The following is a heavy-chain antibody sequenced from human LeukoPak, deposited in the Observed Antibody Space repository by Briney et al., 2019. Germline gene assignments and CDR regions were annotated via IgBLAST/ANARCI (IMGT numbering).Heavy chain of an antibody. CDR1: GLTVSNNY. J-gene: IGHJ5*02. CDR3: ARDPGAAVYNLWS. D-gene: IGHD3-10*01. CDR2: IYSGGAT. Sequence: GGSLRLSCAVSGLTVSNNYMIWVRQAPGEGRECVSLIYSGGATSYADSVKGRFTISRDDSQNMLYLQMTSLRVEDTAVYYCARDPGAAVYNLWSWGQGTLVTVSS. V-gene: IGHV3-66*01.